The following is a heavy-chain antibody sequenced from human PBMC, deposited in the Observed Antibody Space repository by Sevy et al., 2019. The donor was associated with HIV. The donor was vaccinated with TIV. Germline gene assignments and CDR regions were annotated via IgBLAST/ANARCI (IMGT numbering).Heavy chain of an antibody. J-gene: IGHJ4*02. CDR1: GFTFSPYT. D-gene: IGHD1-26*01. V-gene: IGHV3-21*01. Sequence: GGSLRLSCTVSGFTFSPYTMAWVRQAPGKGLEWVSSIRDYNKYIYYADSVRGRFTISRDDAKNSLYLQMNSLRVEDTAFYYCASVEGGSYDYWGQGTLVTVSS. CDR2: IRDYNKYI. CDR3: ASVEGGSYDY.